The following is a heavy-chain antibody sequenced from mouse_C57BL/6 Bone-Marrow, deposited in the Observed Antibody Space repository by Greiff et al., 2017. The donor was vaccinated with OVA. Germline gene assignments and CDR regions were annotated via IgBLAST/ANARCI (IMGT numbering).Heavy chain of an antibody. CDR3: ARGAYYYDY. Sequence: QVQLQQPGAELVMPGASVKLSCKASGYTFTSYWMHWVKQRPGQGLEWIGEIDPSDSYTNYNQKFKGKSTLTVDNSSSTAYMQLSSLTSEDSAVDYCARGAYYYDYWGQGTTLTVSS. CDR1: GYTFTSYW. D-gene: IGHD1-1*01. V-gene: IGHV1-69*01. CDR2: IDPSDSYT. J-gene: IGHJ2*01.